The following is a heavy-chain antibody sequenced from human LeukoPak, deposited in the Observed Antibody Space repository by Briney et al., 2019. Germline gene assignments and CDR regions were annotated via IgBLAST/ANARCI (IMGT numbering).Heavy chain of an antibody. V-gene: IGHV3-15*01. CDR2: IKSEGDGGAA. D-gene: IGHD3-3*01. CDR1: GFSFTSAM. Sequence: GGSLRLSCAPSGFSFTSAMMHWVRHAPGGGGEWIGRIKSEGDGGAADYAAPVKGRFTISRDDSIHTVFLQMHNLNTDDTAVYFCTTELDEHGDYTRTYYWGQGTLVTVSS. J-gene: IGHJ4*02. CDR3: TTELDEHGDYTRTYY.